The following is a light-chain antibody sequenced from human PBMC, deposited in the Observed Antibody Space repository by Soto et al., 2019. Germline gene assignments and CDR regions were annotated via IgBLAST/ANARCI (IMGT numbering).Light chain of an antibody. CDR1: QPISRN. CDR3: QQYNSYYT. Sequence: EIVMTQSPDNLSVSLGQGATLSCRASQPISRNLAWYQQKPGQAPRLLIYGASTRATDIPGRFSGGGSGTEFTLTISSLQPDDFATYYCQQYNSYYTFGQGTKLEIK. V-gene: IGKV3-15*01. J-gene: IGKJ2*01. CDR2: GAS.